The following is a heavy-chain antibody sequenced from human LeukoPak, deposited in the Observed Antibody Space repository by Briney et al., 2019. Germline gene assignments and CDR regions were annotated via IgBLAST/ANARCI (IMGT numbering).Heavy chain of an antibody. CDR2: IYYSGST. J-gene: IGHJ4*02. D-gene: IGHD1-26*01. CDR3: AGSTHRYSGPHY. V-gene: IGHV4-59*01. Sequence: SETLSLTCTVSGGSISSYYWSWIRQPPGKGLEWIGYIYYSGSTNYNPSLKSRVTISVDTSKSQFSLKLSSVTAADTAVYYCAGSTHRYSGPHYWGQGTLVTVSS. CDR1: GGSISSYY.